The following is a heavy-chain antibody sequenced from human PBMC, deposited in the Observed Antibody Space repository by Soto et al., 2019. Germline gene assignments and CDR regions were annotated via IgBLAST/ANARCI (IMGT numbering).Heavy chain of an antibody. D-gene: IGHD2-8*01. J-gene: IGHJ6*02. CDR1: GFTFGDYA. Sequence: PGGSLRLSCTGSGFTFGDYAMSWVRRAPGKGLEWVGFIRSKAYGGTTEWAASVRGRFTFSRDDSKRIAYLQMNSLKTEDTGVYWCTRGTSPYGMDVWGQGTTVTVS. V-gene: IGHV3-49*04. CDR2: IRSKAYGGTT. CDR3: TRGTSPYGMDV.